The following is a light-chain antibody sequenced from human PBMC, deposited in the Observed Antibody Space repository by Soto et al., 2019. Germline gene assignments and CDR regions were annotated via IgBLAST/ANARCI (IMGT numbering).Light chain of an antibody. V-gene: IGLV2-14*01. CDR3: SSYTTSSTHWV. CDR1: GSDVGGYNY. J-gene: IGLJ3*02. Sequence: QSALTQPASVSGSPGQSITISCTGTGSDVGGYNYVSWYQQHPGKAPKLMIYEDINRPSGVSNRFSGSKSGNTASPTISGLQAEDEADYYCSSYTTSSTHWVFGGGTKLTVL. CDR2: EDI.